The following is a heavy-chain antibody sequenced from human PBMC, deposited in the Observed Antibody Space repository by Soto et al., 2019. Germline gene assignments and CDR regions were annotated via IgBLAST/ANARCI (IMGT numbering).Heavy chain of an antibody. CDR2: IYYSGST. CDR1: GGSISSGDYY. V-gene: IGHV4-30-4*01. D-gene: IGHD2-2*01. Sequence: KASETLSLTCTVSGGSISSGDYYWSWIRQPPGKGLEWIGYIYYSGSTYYNPSLKSRVTISVDTSKNQFSLKLSSVTAADTAVYYCAREGYCSSTSCPLHLYGMDVWGQGTTVTVSS. J-gene: IGHJ6*02. CDR3: AREGYCSSTSCPLHLYGMDV.